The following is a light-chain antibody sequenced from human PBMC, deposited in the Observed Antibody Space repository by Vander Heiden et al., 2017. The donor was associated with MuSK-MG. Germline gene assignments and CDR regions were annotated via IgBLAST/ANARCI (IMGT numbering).Light chain of an antibody. J-gene: IGKJ5*01. CDR2: RLC. Sequence: EIVITQSPATLSVSTGERATLAPRGSPSVRYNLAWYKQATRQAPRPLIYRLCIRATGIPARFGGSGSVTEFTLTISRLQSEDFAVKYCQQFNNWPPSITFGQGTRLEIK. CDR1: PSVRYN. V-gene: IGKV3-15*01. CDR3: QQFNNWPPSIT.